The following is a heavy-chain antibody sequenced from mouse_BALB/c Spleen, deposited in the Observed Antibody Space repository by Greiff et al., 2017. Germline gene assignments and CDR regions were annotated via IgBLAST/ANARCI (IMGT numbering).Heavy chain of an antibody. CDR3: ARGDDYFDY. CDR1: GYTFTSYW. CDR2: IDPSDSYT. Sequence: QVQLQQPGAELVKPGASVKLSCKASGYTFTSYWMHWVKQRPGQGLEWIGEIDPSDSYTNYNQKFKGKATLTVDKSSSTAYMQLSSLTSEDSAVYYCARGDDYFDYWGQGTTLTVSS. V-gene: IGHV1-69*02. J-gene: IGHJ2*01.